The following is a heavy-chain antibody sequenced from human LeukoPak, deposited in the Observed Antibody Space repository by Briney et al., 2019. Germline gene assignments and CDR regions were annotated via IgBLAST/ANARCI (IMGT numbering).Heavy chain of an antibody. J-gene: IGHJ6*02. V-gene: IGHV1-2*02. CDR3: ARDPFYGDYAAGGYYYYGMDV. CDR2: INPNSGGT. CDR1: GYTFTGYY. D-gene: IGHD4-17*01. Sequence: PRASVKVSCKASGYTFTGYYMHWVRQAPGQGLEWMGWINPNSGGTNYAQKFQGRVTMTRDTSISTAYMELSRLRSDDTAVYYCARDPFYGDYAAGGYYYYGMDVWGQGTTVTVSS.